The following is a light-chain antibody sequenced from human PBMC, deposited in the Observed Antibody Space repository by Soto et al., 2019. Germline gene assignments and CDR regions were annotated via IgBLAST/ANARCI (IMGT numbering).Light chain of an antibody. J-gene: IGKJ1*01. CDR1: QDIITW. CDR3: QEYNSYWT. CDR2: DAS. V-gene: IGKV1-5*01. Sequence: DIQMTKYPSTLSASVGDRVTITCRASQDIITWLAWYQQRPGKAPHLLIYDASRLQSGVPSRFTGSGSGTEFTLTVSSLQPDDFGTYYCQEYNSYWTFGQGTKVDI.